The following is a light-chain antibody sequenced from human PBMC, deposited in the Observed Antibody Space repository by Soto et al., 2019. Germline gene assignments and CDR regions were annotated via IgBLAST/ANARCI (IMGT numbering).Light chain of an antibody. Sequence: DIVMTQSPDSLAVSLGERATINCKSSQSVLYNSNNKNYVAWFQQRLGQPPKPLIYWASTRESGVPDRFSGSGSGADFTPTVSRLQAEDVAVYYCQQYYGLPLTFGGGTKVEIK. CDR3: QQYYGLPLT. CDR2: WAS. V-gene: IGKV4-1*01. CDR1: QSVLYNSNNKNY. J-gene: IGKJ4*01.